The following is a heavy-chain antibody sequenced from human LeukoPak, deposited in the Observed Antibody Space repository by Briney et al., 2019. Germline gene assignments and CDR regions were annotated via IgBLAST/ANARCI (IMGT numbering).Heavy chain of an antibody. D-gene: IGHD3-3*01. J-gene: IGHJ6*03. V-gene: IGHV4-38-2*01. CDR3: GRLRGSKIFGAVIRDYYMDV. CDR1: AYSISRGYY. Sequence: QASETLSLTCAVSAYSISRGYYWGWIRQPPGKGLEWIGRIFHSGTTYYNPSLKSRLSISVDTSKNQFSLKLSSVTAADTAVYFCGRLRGSKIFGAVIRDYYMDVWGKGTTVTVSS. CDR2: IFHSGTT.